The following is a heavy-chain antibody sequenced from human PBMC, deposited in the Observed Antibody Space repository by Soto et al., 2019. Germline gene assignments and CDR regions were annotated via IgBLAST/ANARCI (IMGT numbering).Heavy chain of an antibody. CDR2: ISYDGSNK. J-gene: IGHJ4*02. Sequence: QVQLVESGGGVVQPGRSLRLSCAASGFTFSSYAMHWVRQAPGKGLEWVAVISYDGSNKYYADSVKGRFTISRDNSKNTLYLQMNSLRAEDTAVYYCARCRSYSGSPGGYFDYWGQGTLVTVSS. CDR3: ARCRSYSGSPGGYFDY. D-gene: IGHD1-26*01. CDR1: GFTFSSYA. V-gene: IGHV3-30-3*01.